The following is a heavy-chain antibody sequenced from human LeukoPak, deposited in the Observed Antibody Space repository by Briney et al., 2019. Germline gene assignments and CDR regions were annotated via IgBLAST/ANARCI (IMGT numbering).Heavy chain of an antibody. V-gene: IGHV3-23*01. CDR2: ISGSGGSK. D-gene: IGHD3-9*01. CDR3: AKDPARYFDWLLQAEYFQH. J-gene: IGHJ1*01. Sequence: TGGSLRLSCAASGFTFSSYAMSWVRQAPGKELEWVSAISGSGGSKYYADSVKGRFTISRDNSKNTLDLQMNSLRSEDTAVYYCAKDPARYFDWLLQAEYFQHWGQGTLVTVSS. CDR1: GFTFSSYA.